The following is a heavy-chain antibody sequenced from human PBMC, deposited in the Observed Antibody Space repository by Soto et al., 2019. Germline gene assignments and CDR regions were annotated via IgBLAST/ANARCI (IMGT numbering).Heavy chain of an antibody. Sequence: QVQLVQSGAEVKKPGASVKVSCKASGYNFMRYGFTWVRQAPGQGLEWMGWINVDNGETKYPQKIQGRVTMTTDTSTSTVYMELTSLTSDDTAVYYCARWISGGYSDWLDPWGHGTLVTVSS. CDR1: GYNFMRYG. CDR2: INVDNGET. V-gene: IGHV1-18*04. J-gene: IGHJ5*02. CDR3: ARWISGGYSDWLDP. D-gene: IGHD1-26*01.